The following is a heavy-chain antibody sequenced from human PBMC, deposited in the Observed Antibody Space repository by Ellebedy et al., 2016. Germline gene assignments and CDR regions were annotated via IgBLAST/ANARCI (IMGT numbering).Heavy chain of an antibody. V-gene: IGHV4-30-4*02. J-gene: IGHJ4*02. CDR1: GGSFSGDYY. CDR3: ARLYYDILTGRDY. Sequence: SETLSLTCAVYGGSFSGDYYWSWIRQPPGKGLEWIGYIYYSGSTYYNPSLKSRVTISVDTSKNQFSLKLSSVTAADTAVYYCARLYYDILTGRDYWGQGTLVTVSS. D-gene: IGHD3-9*01. CDR2: IYYSGST.